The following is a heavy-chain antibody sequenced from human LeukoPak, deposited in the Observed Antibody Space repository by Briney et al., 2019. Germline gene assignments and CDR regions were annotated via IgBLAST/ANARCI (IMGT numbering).Heavy chain of an antibody. Sequence: GGSLRLSCAASGFTFSSYTINWVRQAPGKGREWVSSISSSSSYIFYADSVKGRFTISRDNAKTSLFLQMNSLRAEDTGVYYCARDEVLVSSSPSNWYFNLWGRGTLVTVSS. CDR3: ARDEVLVSSSPSNWYFNL. D-gene: IGHD2/OR15-2a*01. J-gene: IGHJ2*01. CDR1: GFTFSSYT. CDR2: ISSSSSYI. V-gene: IGHV3-21*01.